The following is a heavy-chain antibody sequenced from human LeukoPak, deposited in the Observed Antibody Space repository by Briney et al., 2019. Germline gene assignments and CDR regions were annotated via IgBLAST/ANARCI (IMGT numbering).Heavy chain of an antibody. CDR3: ARRLSSPLAAAGVNWFDP. Sequence: GESLKISCKGSGYSFTSYWIGWVRQMPGKGLEWMGIIYPGDSDTRYSPSFQGQVTISADKSISAAYLQWSSLKASDTAMYYCARRLSSPLAAAGVNWFDPWGQGTLVTVSS. V-gene: IGHV5-51*01. CDR2: IYPGDSDT. D-gene: IGHD6-13*01. J-gene: IGHJ5*02. CDR1: GYSFTSYW.